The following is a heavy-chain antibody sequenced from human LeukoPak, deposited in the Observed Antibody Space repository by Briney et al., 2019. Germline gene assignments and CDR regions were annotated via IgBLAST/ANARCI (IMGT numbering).Heavy chain of an antibody. Sequence: PGGSLRLSCAASGFTFSSYGMHWVRQAPGKGLEWVAFIRYDGSNKYYADSVKGRFTISRDNPKNTLYLQMNSLRAEDTAVYYCAKDTYYYDSSGDGTFDYWGQGTLVTVSS. CDR3: AKDTYYYDSSGDGTFDY. V-gene: IGHV3-30*02. CDR1: GFTFSSYG. CDR2: IRYDGSNK. D-gene: IGHD3-22*01. J-gene: IGHJ4*02.